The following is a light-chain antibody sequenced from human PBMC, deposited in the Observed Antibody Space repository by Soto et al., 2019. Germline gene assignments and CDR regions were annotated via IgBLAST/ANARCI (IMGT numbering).Light chain of an antibody. Sequence: QSVLTQPASLSGSPGQSITISCTGTRSDVGSYNLVSWFQQHPGKAPKLMIYEGTKRPSGVSNRFSGSKSGNTASLTISGLQAEDEADYYCCSYARTSTLLFGGGTTLTVL. CDR1: RSDVGSYNL. CDR3: CSYARTSTLL. J-gene: IGLJ2*01. CDR2: EGT. V-gene: IGLV2-23*01.